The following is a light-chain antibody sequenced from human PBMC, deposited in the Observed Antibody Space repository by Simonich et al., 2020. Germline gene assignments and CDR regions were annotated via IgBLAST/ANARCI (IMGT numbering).Light chain of an antibody. CDR3: VLYMGSGIGV. CDR2: STE. CDR1: SGSVSTSYY. Sequence: QTVVTQEPSFSVSPGGTVTLTCGLSSGSVSTSYYPSWFQQTPGQAPRTLFYSTEPRASGVPDRFSGSILGNKAALTITGAQADDESDYYCVLYMGSGIGVFGGGTKLTVL. V-gene: IGLV8-61*01. J-gene: IGLJ3*02.